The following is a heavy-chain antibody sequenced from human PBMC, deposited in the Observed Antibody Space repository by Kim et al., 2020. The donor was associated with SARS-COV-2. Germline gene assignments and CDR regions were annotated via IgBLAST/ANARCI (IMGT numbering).Heavy chain of an antibody. D-gene: IGHD3-22*01. Sequence: GGSLRLSCAASGFTVSSNYMSWVRQAPGKGLEWVSVIYSGGSTYYADSVKGRFIISRDNSKNTLYLQMNSLRAEDTAVYYCAREGSSGRINWFDPWGQGTLVTVSS. V-gene: IGHV3-53*01. CDR3: AREGSSGRINWFDP. CDR2: IYSGGST. J-gene: IGHJ5*02. CDR1: GFTVSSNY.